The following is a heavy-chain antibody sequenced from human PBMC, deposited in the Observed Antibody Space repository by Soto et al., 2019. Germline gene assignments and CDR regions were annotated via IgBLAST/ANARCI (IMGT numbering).Heavy chain of an antibody. Sequence: GGSLRLSCAASGFTFSNYWMSWVRQAPGKGLEWVANIKKDGSETYYVDSVKGRFTISRDNARNSLSLQMNSLRAEDTAVYYCTRDYYYDSSGPNYWGQGTQVTV. D-gene: IGHD3-22*01. V-gene: IGHV3-7*04. CDR2: IKKDGSET. CDR1: GFTFSNYW. CDR3: TRDYYYDSSGPNY. J-gene: IGHJ4*02.